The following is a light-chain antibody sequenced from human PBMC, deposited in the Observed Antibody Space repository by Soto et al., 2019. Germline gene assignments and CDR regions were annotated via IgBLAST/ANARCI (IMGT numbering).Light chain of an antibody. Sequence: DIRMTQSPSTLSASVGDRVTSTCRASQSISSWLAWYQQKPGKAPKLLIYDASSLESGVPSRFSGSGSGTEFTLTISSLQPDDFATYYCQQYNSYRKFGQGTKVDIK. CDR2: DAS. J-gene: IGKJ1*01. CDR1: QSISSW. CDR3: QQYNSYRK. V-gene: IGKV1-5*01.